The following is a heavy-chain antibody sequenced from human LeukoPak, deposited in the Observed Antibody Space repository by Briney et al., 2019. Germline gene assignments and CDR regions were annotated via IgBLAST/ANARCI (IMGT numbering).Heavy chain of an antibody. V-gene: IGHV3-23*01. CDR3: EKKGAGMGEMGNYLDH. J-gene: IGHJ4*02. Sequence: PGGSLRLSCAASGFTFSNYAMNWVRQAPGQGLEWVSAISDGGGNTLYADSVRGRFSISRDDSKNTLYMQLNSLRVEDRAVYYCEKKGAGMGEMGNYLDHWGQGTLVTVSS. CDR1: GFTFSNYA. D-gene: IGHD5-24*01. CDR2: ISDGGGNT.